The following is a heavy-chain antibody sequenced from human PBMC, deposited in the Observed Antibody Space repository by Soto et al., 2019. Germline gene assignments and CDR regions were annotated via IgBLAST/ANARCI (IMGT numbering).Heavy chain of an antibody. CDR3: AGDGLVRGVIIRGLDY. Sequence: QVHLVQSGAEEKKPGASVKVSCKASGYTFTTYAMHWVRQAPGQSLEWMGWINAANGITKYSQKFQDRVTITRDTXSXXAYMDLSSLRSEDTAVYYCAGDGLVRGVIIRGLDYWGQGTLVTVSS. CDR2: INAANGIT. V-gene: IGHV1-3*05. CDR1: GYTFTTYA. J-gene: IGHJ4*02. D-gene: IGHD3-10*01.